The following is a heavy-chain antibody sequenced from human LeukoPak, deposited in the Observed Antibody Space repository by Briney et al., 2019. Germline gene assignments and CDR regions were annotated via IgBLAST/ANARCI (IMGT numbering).Heavy chain of an antibody. CDR3: ARDRRDYGNFVWYDP. CDR1: GVSISRSNHY. Sequence: SETLSLTCTGSGVSISRSNHYWGWVRQPPGKGPEWIGSVFHTGRTYYNVSLNSRLTISVDTSKNQFSLKMTSVTAADTAVYFCARDRRDYGNFVWYDPWGQGILVTVSS. CDR2: VFHTGRT. V-gene: IGHV4-39*07. D-gene: IGHD4-11*01. J-gene: IGHJ5*02.